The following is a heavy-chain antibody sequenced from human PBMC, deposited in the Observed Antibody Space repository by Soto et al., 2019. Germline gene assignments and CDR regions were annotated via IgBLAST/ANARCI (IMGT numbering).Heavy chain of an antibody. CDR2: SKGKTDGATI. Sequence: EAQLVESGGGLVKPGGSLRLSCVASNFTFNTAWMTWVRQAPGKWLEWVGRSKGKTDGATIDYAAPVKGRFTISRDDSTNTMYLQMDSLKTEDTGMYYCTTDPPEYHYYGKDVWGQGTTVTVSS. V-gene: IGHV3-15*07. D-gene: IGHD6-6*01. CDR1: NFTFNTAW. J-gene: IGHJ6*02. CDR3: TTDPPEYHYYGKDV.